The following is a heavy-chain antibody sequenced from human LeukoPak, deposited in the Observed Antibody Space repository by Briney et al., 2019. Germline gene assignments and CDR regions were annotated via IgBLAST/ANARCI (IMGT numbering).Heavy chain of an antibody. D-gene: IGHD3-10*01. V-gene: IGHV3-11*04. CDR1: GFTLRGYY. J-gene: IGHJ4*02. CDR2: ISSSGSTK. CDR3: ARDLDYYGSGEYFDY. Sequence: PGGSLRLSCAASGFTLRGYYMSWVRQAPGKGMEWVSCISSSGSTKYYADSVKCRFTISSDKAKNSLHLHMNSLRAEDTAVYYCARDLDYYGSGEYFDYWGQGTLVTVSS.